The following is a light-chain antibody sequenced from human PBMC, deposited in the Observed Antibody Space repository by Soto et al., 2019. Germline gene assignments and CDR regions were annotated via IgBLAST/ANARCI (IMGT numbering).Light chain of an antibody. CDR2: AAS. J-gene: IGKJ1*01. V-gene: IGKV1-39*01. Sequence: IRMTQSPSSLSASTGDRVTITCRASQSISSYLNWYQQKPGKAPKLLIYAASSLQSGVPSRFSGSGSGTDFTLTISSLQPEDFATYYCQQSYSTPWTFGQGTKVDNK. CDR1: QSISSY. CDR3: QQSYSTPWT.